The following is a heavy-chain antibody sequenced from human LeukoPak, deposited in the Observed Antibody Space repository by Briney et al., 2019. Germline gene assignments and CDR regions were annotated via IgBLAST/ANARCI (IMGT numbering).Heavy chain of an antibody. CDR3: ARDPTGGFAY. Sequence: GRSLRLSCAASGFTFSSYAMHWVRQAPGKGLEWVAVISYDGSNKYYADSVKGRFTVSRDNSKNTLYLQMNSLRAEDTAVYYCARDPTGGFAYWGQGTLVTVSS. CDR1: GFTFSSYA. D-gene: IGHD1-26*01. J-gene: IGHJ4*02. CDR2: ISYDGSNK. V-gene: IGHV3-30*04.